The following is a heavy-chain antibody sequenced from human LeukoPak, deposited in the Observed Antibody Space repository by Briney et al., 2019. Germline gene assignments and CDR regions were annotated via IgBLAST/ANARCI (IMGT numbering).Heavy chain of an antibody. CDR2: MRYDGSNK. CDR1: GFTFSSYG. V-gene: IGHV3-30*02. D-gene: IGHD2-21*02. Sequence: GGSLRLSCAASGFTFSSYGMHWVRQAPGKGLEWVAFMRYDGSNKYYADSVKGRFTISRDNSKNTLYLQMNSLRPEDRALYYCARPLNCGGDCFSRFDYWGQGTLVTVSS. CDR3: ARPLNCGGDCFSRFDY. J-gene: IGHJ4*02.